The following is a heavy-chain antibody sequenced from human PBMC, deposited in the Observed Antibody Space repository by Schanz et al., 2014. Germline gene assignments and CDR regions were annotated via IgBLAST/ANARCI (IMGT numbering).Heavy chain of an antibody. CDR1: GFTFSDSW. CDR3: AKDQTDSVCYNDCSFDY. J-gene: IGHJ4*02. CDR2: TSNDGSFT. Sequence: EVQLVESGGGLVQPGGSLRLSCAASGFTFSDSWMHWVRQAPGKGLVWVSRTSNDGSFTTFADSVKGRFTISRDNAKNTLYLQMNSLRAEDTAVYYCAKDQTDSVCYNDCSFDYWGQGTLVTVSS. D-gene: IGHD2-21*01. V-gene: IGHV3-74*01.